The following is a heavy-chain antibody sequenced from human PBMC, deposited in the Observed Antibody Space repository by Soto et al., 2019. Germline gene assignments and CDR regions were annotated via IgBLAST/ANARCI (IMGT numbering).Heavy chain of an antibody. D-gene: IGHD5-12*01. J-gene: IGHJ4*02. CDR2: ISSSSSYI. CDR3: ARDLPADIVATLNFDY. V-gene: IGHV3-21*01. CDR1: GFTFSSYT. Sequence: GGSLRLSCAASGFTFSSYTMNWVRQAPGKGLEWVSFISSSSSYIYYADSVKGRFTISRDNAKNSLYLQMNSLRAEDTAVYYCARDLPADIVATLNFDYWGQGTLVTVSS.